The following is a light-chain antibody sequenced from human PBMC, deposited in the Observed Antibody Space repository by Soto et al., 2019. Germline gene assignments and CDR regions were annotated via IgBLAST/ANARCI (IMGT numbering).Light chain of an antibody. CDR3: GTWDTGLSAVV. Sequence: QSVLTQPPSVSAAPGQRVTISRSGRTSNIGYNYVSWYQQLPGRAPKVLIYDNDKRPSGIPDRFSGSKSGTSATLGITGLQTGDEADYYCGTWDTGLSAVVFGGGTKLTVL. V-gene: IGLV1-51*01. CDR1: TSNIGYNY. J-gene: IGLJ2*01. CDR2: DND.